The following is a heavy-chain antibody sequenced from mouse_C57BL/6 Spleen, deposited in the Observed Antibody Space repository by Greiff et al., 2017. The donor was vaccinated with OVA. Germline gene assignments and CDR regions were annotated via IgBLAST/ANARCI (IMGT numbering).Heavy chain of an antibody. CDR2: IYPGDGDT. D-gene: IGHD2-1*01. CDR3: ARGVVTTGYYFDY. CDR1: GYAFSSYW. Sequence: QVQLQQSGAELVKPGASVKISCKASGYAFSSYWMNWVKQRPGKGLEWIGQIYPGDGDTNYNGKFKGKATLTADKSSSTAYMQLSSLTSEDSAVYFCARGVVTTGYYFDYWGQGTTLTVSS. J-gene: IGHJ2*01. V-gene: IGHV1-80*01.